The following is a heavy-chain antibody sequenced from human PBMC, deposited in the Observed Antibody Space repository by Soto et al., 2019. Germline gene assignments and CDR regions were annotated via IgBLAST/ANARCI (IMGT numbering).Heavy chain of an antibody. CDR3: ARDGAVATIYGMDV. J-gene: IGHJ6*02. Sequence: SVKVSCTASGYTFSIYYMHWVRQAPGQGLEWMGIINPSGGSTSYAQKFQGRVTMTRDTSTSTVYMELSSLRSEDTAVYYCARDGAVATIYGMDVWGQGTTVTVSS. CDR2: INPSGGST. CDR1: GYTFSIYY. V-gene: IGHV1-46*01. D-gene: IGHD6-19*01.